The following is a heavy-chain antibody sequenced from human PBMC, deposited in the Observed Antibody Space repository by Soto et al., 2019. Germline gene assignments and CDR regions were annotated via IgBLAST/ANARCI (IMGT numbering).Heavy chain of an antibody. J-gene: IGHJ4*02. V-gene: IGHV3-23*01. D-gene: IGHD1-1*01. CDR1: GFTFSTYA. CDR3: AKEADWNGAYFLDY. Sequence: EVQLLESGGGLVQPGGSLRLSFAASGFTFSTYAMSWVGQPPGRGREWVSAIRGSGGSTYYADSVKGRFTISRDNSKNTLYLQMNSLRAEDTAVYYCAKEADWNGAYFLDYWGQGTLVTVSS. CDR2: IRGSGGST.